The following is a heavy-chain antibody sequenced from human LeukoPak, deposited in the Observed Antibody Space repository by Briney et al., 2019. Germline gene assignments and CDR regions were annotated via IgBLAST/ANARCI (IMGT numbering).Heavy chain of an antibody. D-gene: IGHD3-22*01. CDR2: ISSSGDYI. CDR3: SGDRGIRPYDSSGLPPDY. Sequence: PGGSLRLSCAASGFTFSDYTMNWVRRAPGKGLGWVSSISSSGDYIYYADSVKGRFTISRDKAKNSLYMQMNSLRAGDTAVYDCSGDRGIRPYDSSGLPPDYGGQGTLVTVSS. V-gene: IGHV3-21*01. CDR1: GFTFSDYT. J-gene: IGHJ4*02.